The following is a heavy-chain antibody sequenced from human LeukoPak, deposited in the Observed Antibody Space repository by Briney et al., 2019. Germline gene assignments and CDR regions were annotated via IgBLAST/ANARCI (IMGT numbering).Heavy chain of an antibody. CDR1: GGSISSSSYY. J-gene: IGHJ4*02. CDR3: ARGFNDYVWGSYRGTLIDY. D-gene: IGHD3-16*02. Sequence: SETLSLTCTVSGGSISSSSYYWGWIRQPPGKGLEWIGSIYYSGSTYYNPSLKSRVTISVDTSKNQFSLKLSSVTAADTAVYYCARGFNDYVWGSYRGTLIDYWGQGTLVTVSS. CDR2: IYYSGST. V-gene: IGHV4-39*07.